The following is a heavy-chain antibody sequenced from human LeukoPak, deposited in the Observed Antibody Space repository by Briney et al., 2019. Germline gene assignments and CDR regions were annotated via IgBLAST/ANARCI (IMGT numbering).Heavy chain of an antibody. CDR3: ARDYSSSLMGWFDP. Sequence: SETLSLTCTVSGGSISSHSWSWIRQPPGKGLEWIGYIYYSGSTNYNPSLKSRVTISVETSKNQFSLKLSSVTAADTAVYYCARDYSSSLMGWFDPWGQGTLVTVSS. CDR1: GGSISSHS. CDR2: IYYSGST. J-gene: IGHJ5*02. D-gene: IGHD6-6*01. V-gene: IGHV4-59*11.